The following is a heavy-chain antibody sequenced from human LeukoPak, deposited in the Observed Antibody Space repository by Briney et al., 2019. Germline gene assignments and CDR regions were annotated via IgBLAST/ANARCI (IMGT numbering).Heavy chain of an antibody. J-gene: IGHJ4*02. CDR2: IYYRGST. V-gene: IGHV4-39*01. CDR3: ARLVAGSGWADY. CDR1: GGSISGSSHY. Sequence: SETLSLTCTVSGGSISGSSHYWGWIRQPPGKGLEWIGSIYYRGSTYYNPSLKSRVTIFVDTSKNQFSLRLSSVTATDTAVYYCARLVAGSGWADYWGQGTLVTVSS. D-gene: IGHD6-19*01.